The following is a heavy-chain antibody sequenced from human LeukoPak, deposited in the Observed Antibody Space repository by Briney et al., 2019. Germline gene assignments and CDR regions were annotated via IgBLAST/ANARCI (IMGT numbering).Heavy chain of an antibody. V-gene: IGHV1-69*01. Sequence: SVKASCKASGGTFNSYALSRVRQAPRQWLEWMVGIIPIFGTANYAQEFQGRVTITADESTSTAYMELSSLRSEDTAVYYCARDHHDQQSVVVIAIYQFDYWSQGTLVSVSS. J-gene: IGHJ4*02. D-gene: IGHD2-21*01. CDR1: GGTFNSYA. CDR2: IIPIFGTA. CDR3: ARDHHDQQSVVVIAIYQFDY.